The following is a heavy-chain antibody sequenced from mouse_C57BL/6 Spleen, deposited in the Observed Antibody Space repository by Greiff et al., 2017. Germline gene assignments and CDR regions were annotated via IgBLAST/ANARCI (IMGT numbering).Heavy chain of an antibody. V-gene: IGHV1-55*01. CDR1: GYTFPSYW. CDR2: SYPGSGST. Sequence: QVQLQQPGAELVKPGASVKMSCKASGYTFPSYWITWVKKRPGQGLEWIGDSYPGSGSTNYNEKFKSKATLTVDTSSSTAYMQLSSLTSEDSAVYYCARRGPGSSYSYAMDDWGQGTSVTVSS. CDR3: ARRGPGSSYSYAMDD. D-gene: IGHD1-1*01. J-gene: IGHJ4*01.